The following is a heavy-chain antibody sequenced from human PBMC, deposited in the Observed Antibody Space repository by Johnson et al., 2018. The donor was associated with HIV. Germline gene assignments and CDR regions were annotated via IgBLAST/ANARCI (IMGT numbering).Heavy chain of an antibody. CDR3: ATADRDAFDI. Sequence: VQLVESGGVVVQPGGSLRLSCAASGFTFDDYTMHWVRQAPGKGLEWVSLISWDGGSTYYADSVKGRFTISRDNSKNTLYLQMNSLRAEDTGVYYCATADRDAFDIWGQGTMVIVSS. D-gene: IGHD2-21*02. CDR1: GFTFDDYT. V-gene: IGHV3-43*01. J-gene: IGHJ3*02. CDR2: ISWDGGST.